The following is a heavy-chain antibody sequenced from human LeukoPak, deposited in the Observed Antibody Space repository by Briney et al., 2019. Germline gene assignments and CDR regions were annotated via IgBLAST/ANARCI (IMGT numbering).Heavy chain of an antibody. Sequence: SETLSLTCTVSGGSISSYYWSWIRQPPGKGLEWIGYIYYSGNTNYNPSLKSRVTISVDTSKNQFSLKLSSVTAADTAVYYCTMIEWERWRGWGQGTLVTVSS. CDR1: GGSISSYY. CDR2: IYYSGNT. D-gene: IGHD1-26*01. V-gene: IGHV4-59*12. J-gene: IGHJ4*02. CDR3: TMIEWERWRG.